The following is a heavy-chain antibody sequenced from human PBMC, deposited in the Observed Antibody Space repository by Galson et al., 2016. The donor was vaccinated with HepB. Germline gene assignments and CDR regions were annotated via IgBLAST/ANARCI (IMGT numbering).Heavy chain of an antibody. CDR1: GLTFKSHS. CDR2: ISENGGST. V-gene: IGHV3-23*01. D-gene: IGHD2-2*01. Sequence: SLRLSCAASGLTFKSHSMSWVRQAPGKGLEWVSAISENGGSTHYADSVKGRFTISRDNSKNTLYLQMNSVRAEDTAVYYCARDQGYCSGITCLIYDYWGQGTLVTV. J-gene: IGHJ4*02. CDR3: ARDQGYCSGITCLIYDY.